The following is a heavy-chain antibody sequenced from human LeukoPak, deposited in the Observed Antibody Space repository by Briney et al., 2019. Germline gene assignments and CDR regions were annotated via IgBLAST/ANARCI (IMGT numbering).Heavy chain of an antibody. J-gene: IGHJ4*02. CDR1: GGSISSSSYY. CDR3: ARAAGNSYPYYFDY. Sequence: SETLSLTCTVSGGSISSSSYYWGCIRQPPGKGLECIGSIYYSGSTYYNPSLKSRVTISVDTSTNQFSLKLSSVTAADTAVYYCARAAGNSYPYYFDYWGQGTLVTVSS. D-gene: IGHD5-18*01. CDR2: IYYSGST. V-gene: IGHV4-39*07.